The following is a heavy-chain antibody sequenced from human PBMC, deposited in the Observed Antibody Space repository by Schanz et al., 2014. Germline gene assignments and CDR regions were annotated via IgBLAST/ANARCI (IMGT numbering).Heavy chain of an antibody. CDR2: IYNGGGGRT. D-gene: IGHD2-2*01. CDR3: ARTDQQMQRPDY. V-gene: IGHV3-53*04. CDR1: GFTFSNAW. Sequence: EVQLLESGGGLVKPGGSLRLSCAASGFTFSNAWMSWVRQAPGKGLEWVSVIYNGGGGRTYYADSVKGRFTISKHNSRHTLYLQMDSLTTDDTAVYYCARTDQQMQRPDYWGQGTLVIVSS. J-gene: IGHJ4*02.